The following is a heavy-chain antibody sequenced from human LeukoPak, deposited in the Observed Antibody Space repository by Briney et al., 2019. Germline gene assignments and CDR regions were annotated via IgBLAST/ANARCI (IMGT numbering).Heavy chain of an antibody. J-gene: IGHJ4*02. CDR2: IRGSGGST. CDR3: AKDEYYYDSSGYYYDRGPFDY. V-gene: IGHV3-23*01. CDR1: GFTFSSYA. D-gene: IGHD3-22*01. Sequence: PGGSLRLSCAASGFTFSSYAMSWVRQAPGKGLEWVSAIRGSGGSTYYADSVKGRFTISRDNSKNTLYLQMNSLRAEDTAVYYCAKDEYYYDSSGYYYDRGPFDYWGQGTLVTVSS.